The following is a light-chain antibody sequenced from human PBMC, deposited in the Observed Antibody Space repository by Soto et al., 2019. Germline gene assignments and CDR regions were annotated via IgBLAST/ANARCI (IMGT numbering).Light chain of an antibody. Sequence: AIRMTQSPSSFSASTGDRVTITCRASQGISSYLAWYQQKPGKAPKLLIYAASTLQSGVPSRFSGSGSGTDFTLTISCLQSEDFAHYYCQQYYSYPRTFGQGTKVELK. V-gene: IGKV1-8*01. CDR1: QGISSY. CDR2: AAS. J-gene: IGKJ1*01. CDR3: QQYYSYPRT.